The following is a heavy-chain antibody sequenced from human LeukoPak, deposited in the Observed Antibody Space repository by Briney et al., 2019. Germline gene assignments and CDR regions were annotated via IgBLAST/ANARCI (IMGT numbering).Heavy chain of an antibody. CDR1: GFTFSTYW. CDR3: ARGILLWFGELPTIFDY. CDR2: IKDDGAEK. Sequence: GGSLRLSCAASGFTFSTYWMNWVRQAPGKGLEWVANIKDDGAEKYYVDSVEGRFTISRDNAKNSVYLQMNSLRAEDTAMYYCARGILLWFGELPTIFDYWGQGTLVTVSS. D-gene: IGHD3-10*01. V-gene: IGHV3-7*01. J-gene: IGHJ4*02.